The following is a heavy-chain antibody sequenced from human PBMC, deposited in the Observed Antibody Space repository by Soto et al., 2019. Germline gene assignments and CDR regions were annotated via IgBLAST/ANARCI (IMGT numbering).Heavy chain of an antibody. J-gene: IGHJ4*02. D-gene: IGHD1-26*01. V-gene: IGHV1-2*02. Sequence: QVQLVQSGAEVKQPGAAVRVSCKASGNTDTIYFIHWLRQAPGQGLEWLGWINSVSGGTNYAHKILGRVTMTRDRSTTTAFMELRGLRSDDTAVYYCARGGSYYAHWGQGTLVTVSS. CDR2: INSVSGGT. CDR3: ARGGSYYAH. CDR1: GNTDTIYF.